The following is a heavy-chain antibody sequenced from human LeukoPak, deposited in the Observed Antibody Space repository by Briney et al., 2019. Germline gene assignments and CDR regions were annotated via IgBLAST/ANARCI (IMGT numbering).Heavy chain of an antibody. J-gene: IGHJ5*02. D-gene: IGHD2-2*01. CDR3: ARGVVPAAYNFDP. CDR1: GGSISSYY. V-gene: IGHV4-59*01. CDR2: IYYSGST. Sequence: SETLSLTCTVSGGSISSYYWSWIRQPPGKGLEWIGYIYYSGSTNYNPSLKSRVTISVDTSKNQFSLKLSSVTAADTAVYYCARGVVPAAYNFDPWGQGTLVTVSS.